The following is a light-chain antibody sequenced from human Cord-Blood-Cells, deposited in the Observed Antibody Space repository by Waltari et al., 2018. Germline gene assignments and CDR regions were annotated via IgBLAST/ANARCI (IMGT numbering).Light chain of an antibody. CDR1: PSVLYNPNKKNY. V-gene: IGKV4-1*01. Sequence: DIVMTKFLDCLAVSLGERATIPCNSTPSVLYNPNKKNYLAWDQHKPGQPPKLLIFWASTRESGVPDRFSGSGSGTDFTLTSSSLQAEDVAVYYCQQYYSTPWTFGQGTKVEIK. CDR3: QQYYSTPWT. CDR2: WAS. J-gene: IGKJ1*01.